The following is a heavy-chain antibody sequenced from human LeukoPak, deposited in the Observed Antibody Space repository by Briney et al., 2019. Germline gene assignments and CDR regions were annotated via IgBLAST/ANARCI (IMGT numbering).Heavy chain of an antibody. J-gene: IGHJ4*02. D-gene: IGHD6-19*01. CDR3: AGHSGWTGPDF. CDR2: IYHDDNS. CDR1: GGSITSTNW. V-gene: IGHV4-4*02. Sequence: PSGTLSLTCAVSGGSITSTNWWSWVRQPPGRGLEWIGEIYHDDNSNYDPSLKSRVTISVDKSKNQFSLKLSSVTAADTAVYHCAGHSGWTGPDFWGQGTLVTVSS.